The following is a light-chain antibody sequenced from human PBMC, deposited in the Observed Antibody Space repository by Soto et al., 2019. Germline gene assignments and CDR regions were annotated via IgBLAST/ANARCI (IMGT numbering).Light chain of an antibody. Sequence: EIVLTQSPGTLSLSPGERATLSCRASQSVSSSYLAWYQQKPGQAPRLLIYGASSRATGIPDRFSGSGSGTDFSLTISRLEPEDFAVYFCQQYGSSPVTFGQGTRLEIK. CDR2: GAS. CDR3: QQYGSSPVT. CDR1: QSVSSSY. V-gene: IGKV3-20*01. J-gene: IGKJ5*01.